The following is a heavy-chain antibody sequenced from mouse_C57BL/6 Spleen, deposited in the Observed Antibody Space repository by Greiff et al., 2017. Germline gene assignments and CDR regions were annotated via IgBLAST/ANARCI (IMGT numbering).Heavy chain of an antibody. D-gene: IGHD1-1*01. CDR3: ARHERTTVVEVPAWFAY. J-gene: IGHJ3*01. CDR2: FYPGSGSI. Sequence: QVQLQQSGAELVKPGASVKLSCKASGYTFTEYPIHWVKQRSGQGLEWIGWFYPGSGSIKYNEKFKDKATLTADKSSSTVYMELSRLTSEDSAVYFCARHERTTVVEVPAWFAYWGQVTRVTVSA. CDR1: GYTFTEYP. V-gene: IGHV1-62-2*01.